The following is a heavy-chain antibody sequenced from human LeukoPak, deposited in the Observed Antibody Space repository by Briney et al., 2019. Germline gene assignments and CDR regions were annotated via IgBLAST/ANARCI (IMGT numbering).Heavy chain of an antibody. CDR1: GYTFTSYY. Sequence: ASVKVSCKASGYTFTSYYMHWVRQAPGEGLEWMGIINPTGGSTSYTQKFQGRVTMTRDTSTSTVYMELSSLRSEDTAVYYCARDHYHKIHSVMVTAPDYWGQGTLVIVSS. J-gene: IGHJ4*02. D-gene: IGHD2-21*02. V-gene: IGHV1-46*01. CDR3: ARDHYHKIHSVMVTAPDY. CDR2: INPTGGST.